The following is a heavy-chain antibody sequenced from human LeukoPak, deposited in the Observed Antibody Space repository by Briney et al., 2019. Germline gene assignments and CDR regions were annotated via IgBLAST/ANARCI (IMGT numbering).Heavy chain of an antibody. CDR1: GGSISSSNW. J-gene: IGHJ4*02. CDR2: IYHSGST. CDR3: ARDLGGSLYYFDY. D-gene: IGHD1-26*01. Sequence: PSETLSLTCAVSGGSISSSNWWSWVRQPPGKGLEWIGEIYHSGSTNYNPSLKSRVTISVDKSKNQFSLKLSSVTAADTAVYYCARDLGGSLYYFDYWGQGTLVTVSS. V-gene: IGHV4-4*02.